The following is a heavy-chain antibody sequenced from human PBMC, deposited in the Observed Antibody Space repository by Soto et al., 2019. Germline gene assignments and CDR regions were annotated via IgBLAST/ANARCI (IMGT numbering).Heavy chain of an antibody. CDR2: IYHSGST. V-gene: IGHV4-38-2*01. CDR3: ARPFRNYGGDWYFDL. D-gene: IGHD4-4*01. CDR1: GYSISSGYY. J-gene: IGHJ2*01. Sequence: SETLSLTCAVSGYSISSGYYWGWIRQPPGKGLEWIGSIYHSGSTYYNPSLKSRVTISVDTSKNQFSLKLSSVTAADTAVYSCARPFRNYGGDWYFDLWGRGTLVTVSS.